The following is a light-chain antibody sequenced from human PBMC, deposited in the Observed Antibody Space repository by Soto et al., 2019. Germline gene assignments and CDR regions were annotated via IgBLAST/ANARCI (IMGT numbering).Light chain of an antibody. CDR2: EVS. CDR1: SSDVGAYNY. V-gene: IGLV2-14*01. CDR3: SSYTSSSTLV. Sequence: QSVLTQPASVSGSPGQSITISCTGTSSDVGAYNYVSWYQHHPGKAPKLLIYEVSNRPSGVSNRFSGSKSGNTASLTISGLQTEDEADYHCSSYTSSSTLVFGTGTKVTVL. J-gene: IGLJ1*01.